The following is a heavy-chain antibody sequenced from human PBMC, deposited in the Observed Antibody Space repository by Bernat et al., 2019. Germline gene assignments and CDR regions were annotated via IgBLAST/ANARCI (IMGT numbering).Heavy chain of an antibody. D-gene: IGHD1-26*01. CDR3: ARKAGQVGPFPLDY. J-gene: IGHJ4*02. Sequence: QGQLQESGPGLVKPSETLSLTCTVSGGSISNKYWSCIRQPPGKGLEWIGYIYDRGSTNYNPSLKSRVTISVDTSKNQFSLKLSSVTAADTAVYYCARKAGQVGPFPLDYWGQGTLVTVSS. V-gene: IGHV4-59*08. CDR2: IYDRGST. CDR1: GGSISNKY.